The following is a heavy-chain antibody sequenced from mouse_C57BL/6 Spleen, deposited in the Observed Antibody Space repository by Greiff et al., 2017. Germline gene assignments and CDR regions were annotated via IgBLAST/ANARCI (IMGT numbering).Heavy chain of an antibody. CDR3: RLWLRRNDYAMDY. Sequence: EVKLEESGVGLVQPGGSMKLSCAASGFTFSDAWMDWVRQSPEKGLEWVAEIRNKANNPATYYAESVKGRFTISRDDSKSSVYLQMNSLSAEDTGSYYCRLWLRRNDYAMDYWGQGTSVTVSS. D-gene: IGHD2-2*01. CDR2: IRNKANNPAT. J-gene: IGHJ4*01. V-gene: IGHV6-6*01. CDR1: GFTFSDAW.